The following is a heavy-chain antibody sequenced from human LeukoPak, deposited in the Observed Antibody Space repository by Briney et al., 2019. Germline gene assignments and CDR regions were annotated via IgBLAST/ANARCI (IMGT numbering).Heavy chain of an antibody. V-gene: IGHV4-61*02. CDR1: GNSISSGDNY. D-gene: IGHD6-19*01. CDR3: ARVFKYSSGWYLWGAFDI. J-gene: IGHJ3*02. CDR2: IYTSGST. Sequence: SETLSLTCTVSGNSISSGDNYWSWIRQPAGKGLEWIGRIYTSGSTNYNPSLKSRVTISVDTSKNQFSLKLSSVTAAGTAVYYCARVFKYSSGWYLWGAFDIWGQGTMVTVSS.